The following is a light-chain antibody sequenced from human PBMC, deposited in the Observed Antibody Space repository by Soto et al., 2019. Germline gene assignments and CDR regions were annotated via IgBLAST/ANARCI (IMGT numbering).Light chain of an antibody. J-gene: IGLJ1*01. Sequence: QSVLTQPASVSGSPGQSITISRTGTSSDVGAYNYVSWYQHHPGKVPKLLIYEVTNRPSGVSDRFSGSKSGNTASLTTSGLQAEDEADYYCSSKRDSSTLFVFGTGTKVTVL. V-gene: IGLV2-14*01. CDR2: EVT. CDR1: SSDVGAYNY. CDR3: SSKRDSSTLFV.